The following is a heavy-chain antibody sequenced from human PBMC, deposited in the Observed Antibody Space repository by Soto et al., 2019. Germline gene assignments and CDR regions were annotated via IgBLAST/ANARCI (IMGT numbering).Heavy chain of an antibody. J-gene: IGHJ4*02. Sequence: EVQLLESGGGLVQPGGSLRLSCAASGFTFSNYAMIWVRQAPGKGLEWVSGISGSGGSTYYADSVKGRSTISRDNSKTTLYLQVNSLRAEDTAVYYCAKGPLDYGSRPEYWGQGTLVTVSS. CDR2: ISGSGGST. CDR1: GFTFSNYA. V-gene: IGHV3-23*01. D-gene: IGHD3-10*01. CDR3: AKGPLDYGSRPEY.